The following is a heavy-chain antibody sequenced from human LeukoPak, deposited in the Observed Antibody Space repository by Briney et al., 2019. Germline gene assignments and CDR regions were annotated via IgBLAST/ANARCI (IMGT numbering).Heavy chain of an antibody. CDR1: GFTFSNYA. CDR2: IRYDGSNK. Sequence: GGSLRLSCAASGFTFSNYAMHWVRQAPGKGLEWVAFIRYDGSNKYYADSVKGRFTISRDNSKNTLFLQMNSLRAEDTAVYYCAKVPMQLWTFDYWGQGTLVTVSS. D-gene: IGHD6-13*01. CDR3: AKVPMQLWTFDY. J-gene: IGHJ4*02. V-gene: IGHV3-30*02.